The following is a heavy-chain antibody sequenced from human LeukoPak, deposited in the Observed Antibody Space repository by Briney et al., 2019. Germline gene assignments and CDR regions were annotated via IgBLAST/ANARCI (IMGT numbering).Heavy chain of an antibody. Sequence: PGRSLRLSCAASGFTFSSYAMHWVRQAPGKGLEWVAVISYDGSNKYYADSVKGRFTISRDNSKNTLYLQMNSLRAEDTAVYYCARDGDGDYAADYWGQGTLVTVSS. CDR3: ARDGDGDYAADY. V-gene: IGHV3-30*04. CDR1: GFTFSSYA. J-gene: IGHJ4*02. D-gene: IGHD4-17*01. CDR2: ISYDGSNK.